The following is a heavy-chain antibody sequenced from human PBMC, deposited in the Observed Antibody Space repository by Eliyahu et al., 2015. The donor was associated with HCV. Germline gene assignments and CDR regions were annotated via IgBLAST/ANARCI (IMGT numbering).Heavy chain of an antibody. D-gene: IGHD2-2*01. J-gene: IGHJ5*02. CDR2: ITHSRAT. CDR1: GGPFSXDS. Sequence: QVQQEPWGAGLLKPSETLXLSCTXHGGPFSXDSWXWIRQPPGRGLEXIGEITHSRATNYTPSXKRRVTISMDTSKNQFSLKVNSVTAADTAVYYCAVVPAAVRSFYNWFDPWGQGTLVTVSS. V-gene: IGHV4-34*02. CDR3: AVVPAAVRSFYNWFDP.